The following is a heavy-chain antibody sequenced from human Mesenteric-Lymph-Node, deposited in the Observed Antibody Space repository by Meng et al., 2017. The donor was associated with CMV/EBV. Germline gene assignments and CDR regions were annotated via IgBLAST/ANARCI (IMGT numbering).Heavy chain of an antibody. CDR1: GFSLSTSGVG. CDR3: AHSSGIAAAGPFYFDY. Sequence: QITLKGSGPTLVQPTQTLTLICTFCGFSLSTSGVGVGWIRQPPGKALEWLALIYWDDDKRYSPSLKSRLTITKDTSKNQVVLTMTNMDPVDTATYYCAHSSGIAAAGPFYFDYWGQGTLVTVSS. CDR2: IYWDDDK. V-gene: IGHV2-5*02. D-gene: IGHD6-13*01. J-gene: IGHJ4*02.